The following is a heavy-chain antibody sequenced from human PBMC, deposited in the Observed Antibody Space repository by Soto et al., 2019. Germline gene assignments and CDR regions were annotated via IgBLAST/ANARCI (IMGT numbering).Heavy chain of an antibody. Sequence: PSETLSLTCTVSGGSISSYYWSWIRQPPGKGLEWIGYIYYSGSTNYNPSLKSRVTISVDTSKNQFSLKLSSVTAADTAVYYCARDRITIFGVVRGGMDVWGQGTTVTVSS. CDR3: ARDRITIFGVVRGGMDV. V-gene: IGHV4-59*01. J-gene: IGHJ6*02. D-gene: IGHD3-3*01. CDR2: IYYSGST. CDR1: GGSISSYY.